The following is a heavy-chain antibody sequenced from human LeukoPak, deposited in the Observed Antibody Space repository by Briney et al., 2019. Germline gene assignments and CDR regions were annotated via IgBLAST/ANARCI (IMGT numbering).Heavy chain of an antibody. Sequence: GGSLRLSCAASGFTFSDYYMSWIRQAPGKGLEWVSYLSSSSSFTNYADSVKGRFTISRDNAKNTLYLQMNSLRAEDTALYYCARDAAGPDGDIDYWGQGTLVTVSS. V-gene: IGHV3-11*06. CDR2: LSSSSSFT. CDR3: ARDAAGPDGDIDY. J-gene: IGHJ4*02. D-gene: IGHD4-17*01. CDR1: GFTFSDYY.